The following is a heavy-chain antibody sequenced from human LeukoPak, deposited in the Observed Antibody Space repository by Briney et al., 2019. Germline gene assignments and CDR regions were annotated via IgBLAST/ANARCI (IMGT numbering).Heavy chain of an antibody. V-gene: IGHV3-21*01. D-gene: IGHD7-27*01. Sequence: GGSLRLSCAASGFTFSNYNMNWVRQAPGRGLEWVSSISTGSSYIYYADSVKGRFTISRDNSKNTLYLQMNSLSPEDTAVYYCARDLGLWGPGDWGQGTLVSVSS. J-gene: IGHJ4*02. CDR3: ARDLGLWGPGD. CDR1: GFTFSNYN. CDR2: ISTGSSYI.